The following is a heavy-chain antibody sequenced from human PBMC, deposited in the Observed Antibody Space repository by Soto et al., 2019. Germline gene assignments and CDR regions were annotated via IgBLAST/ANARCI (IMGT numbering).Heavy chain of an antibody. CDR2: ISGSGGST. CDR1: GFTFSSYA. Sequence: EVQLLESGGGLVQPGGSLRLSCAASGFTFSSYAMSWVRQAPGKGLEWVSAISGSGGSTYYADSVKGRFTISRDNSKNTLYLQMNSLRAEDTAVYYCTKSGGWLPDYFDYWGQGTLVTVSS. J-gene: IGHJ4*02. CDR3: TKSGGWLPDYFDY. D-gene: IGHD3-22*01. V-gene: IGHV3-23*01.